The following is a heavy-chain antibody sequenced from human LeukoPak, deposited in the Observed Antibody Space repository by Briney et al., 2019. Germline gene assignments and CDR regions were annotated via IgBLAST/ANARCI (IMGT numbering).Heavy chain of an antibody. CDR3: ARERPNYYGSGRRYYFDY. Sequence: SGTLSLTCAVSGGSISSSNWWSWVRQPPRKGLGWIGEIYHSGSTNYNPSLKSRVTISVDTSKNQFSLKLSSVTAADTAVYYCARERPNYYGSGRRYYFDYWGQGTLVTVSS. J-gene: IGHJ4*02. CDR2: IYHSGST. CDR1: GGSISSSNW. D-gene: IGHD3-10*01. V-gene: IGHV4-4*02.